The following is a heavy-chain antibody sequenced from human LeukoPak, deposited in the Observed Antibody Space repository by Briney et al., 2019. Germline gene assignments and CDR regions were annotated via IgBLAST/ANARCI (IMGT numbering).Heavy chain of an antibody. Sequence: GGSLRLSCAASGFTFSSYAMHWVRQAPCKGLEWVAVISYDGSNKYYADSVKGRFTISRDNSKNTLYLQMNSLRAEDTAVYYCAVTTVTDFDYWGQGTLVTVSS. CDR1: GFTFSSYA. D-gene: IGHD4-17*01. CDR3: AVTTVTDFDY. V-gene: IGHV3-30-3*01. CDR2: ISYDGSNK. J-gene: IGHJ4*02.